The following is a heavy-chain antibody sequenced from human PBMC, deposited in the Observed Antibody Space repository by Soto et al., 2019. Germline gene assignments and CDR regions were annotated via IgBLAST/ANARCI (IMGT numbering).Heavy chain of an antibody. V-gene: IGHV3-74*01. CDR1: RFSFSSYW. Sequence: GVTLRLSCAAARFSFSSYWLHWVRQTPGKGLGWVSRSNSDGSSTSYADSVKCRFTISRDNAKSTLDLQMNRLRAADPALYSCASVGVPGPIDYWGQRTLVTVCS. CDR2: SNSDGSST. J-gene: IGHJ4*02. D-gene: IGHD6-19*01. CDR3: ASVGVPGPIDY.